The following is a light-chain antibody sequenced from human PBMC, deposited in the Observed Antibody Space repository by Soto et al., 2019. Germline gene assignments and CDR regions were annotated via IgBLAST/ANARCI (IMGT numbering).Light chain of an antibody. J-gene: IGKJ2*01. CDR2: SAS. CDR3: QQYKNWPPMYT. CDR1: QSVASSY. Sequence: EVVLTQSPGTLSLSPGERVTLSCRASQSVASSYLAWYQQKPGRAPRLLFYSASSRATGIPDRFSGSGSGTEFSLTITSLQSEDFAIYYCQQYKNWPPMYTFGQGTRLEI. V-gene: IGKV3D-20*02.